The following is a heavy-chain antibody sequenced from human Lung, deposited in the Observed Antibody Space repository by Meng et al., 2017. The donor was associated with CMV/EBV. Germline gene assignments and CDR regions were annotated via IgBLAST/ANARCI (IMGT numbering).Heavy chain of an antibody. V-gene: IGHV3-74*01. CDR1: GFTFSSTW. D-gene: IGHD3-22*01. CDR3: AREPYDYDSSLDY. J-gene: IGHJ4*02. CDR2: INSVGSST. Sequence: GGSXRLXCAASGFTFSSTWMHWVRQAPGKGLVWVSRINSVGSSTIYADSVKGRFTISIDNAKNTLYLQMHSLRSEDTAVYYCAREPYDYDSSLDYWGQGTLVTVSS.